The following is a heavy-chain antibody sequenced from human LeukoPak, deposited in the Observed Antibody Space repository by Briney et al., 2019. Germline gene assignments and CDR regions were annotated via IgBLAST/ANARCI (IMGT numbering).Heavy chain of an antibody. D-gene: IGHD2-8*01. J-gene: IGHJ4*02. CDR1: GFTFSNAW. CDR3: TTKTWSMTDY. Sequence: GVSLRLSCAASGFTFSNAWMSWVRQAPGKGLEWVGRIKSKTDGGTRNYAAPVKGRFTISRDDSKNTLYLQMNSLKTEDTAVYYCTTKTWSMTDYWGQGTPVTVSS. CDR2: IKSKTDGGTR. V-gene: IGHV3-15*01.